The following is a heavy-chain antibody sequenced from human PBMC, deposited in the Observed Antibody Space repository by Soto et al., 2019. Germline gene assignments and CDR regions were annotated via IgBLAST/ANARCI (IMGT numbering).Heavy chain of an antibody. Sequence: PSETLSLTCTVSCGSVSSGDYYWSWIRQPPGKGLEWIGYIYYSGSTNYNPSLKSRVSISLDTSKSQFSLRLTSVTAADTAVYYCARIPVDTYMINWFDPWGQGTLVTVSS. D-gene: IGHD5-18*01. V-gene: IGHV4-61*08. CDR1: CGSVSSGDYY. CDR2: IYYSGST. CDR3: ARIPVDTYMINWFDP. J-gene: IGHJ5*02.